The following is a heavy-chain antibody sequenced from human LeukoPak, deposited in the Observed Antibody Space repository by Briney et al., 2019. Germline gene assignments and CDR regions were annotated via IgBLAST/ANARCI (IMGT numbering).Heavy chain of an antibody. CDR1: GGSISTSNYY. D-gene: IGHD4-23*01. V-gene: IGHV4-39*07. CDR2: VYYTGST. J-gene: IGHJ4*02. CDR3: ARDRYGGNSGEFDY. Sequence: SETLSLTCTVSGGSISTSNYYWGWIRQPPGKGLEWIGSVYYTGSTYYNPSLKSRVTISVDTSKNQFSLKVSSVTAADTAVYYCARDRYGGNSGEFDYWGQGTLVTVSS.